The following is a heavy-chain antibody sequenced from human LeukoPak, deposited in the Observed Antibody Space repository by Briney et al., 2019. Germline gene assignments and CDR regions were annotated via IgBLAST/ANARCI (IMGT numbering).Heavy chain of an antibody. J-gene: IGHJ4*02. CDR2: ISSSSSSI. Sequence: GGSLRLSCAASGFTFSSYSMNWVRQAPGKGLEWVSSISSSSSSIYYADSVKGRFTISRDNAKNSLYLQMNSLRAEDTAVYYCAREVTPYYWGQGTLVTVSS. CDR3: AREVTPYY. V-gene: IGHV3-21*01. CDR1: GFTFSSYS. D-gene: IGHD4-23*01.